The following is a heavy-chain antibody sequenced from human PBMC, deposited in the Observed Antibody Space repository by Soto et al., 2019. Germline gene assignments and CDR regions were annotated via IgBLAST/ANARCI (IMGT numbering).Heavy chain of an antibody. J-gene: IGHJ4*02. CDR3: ARVPTGRYVVWNY. V-gene: IGHV3-74*01. CDR2: INPDGTTT. Sequence: EVQLVESGGGLVQPGGSLRLSCAASGFTFSSYWMHWVRQAPGKGLVWVSRINPDGTTTTYADSVKGRFTISRDNAKNTLYLQMNSLRGDDTAVYYCARVPTGRYVVWNYWGQGTLVTVSS. D-gene: IGHD3-16*01. CDR1: GFTFSSYW.